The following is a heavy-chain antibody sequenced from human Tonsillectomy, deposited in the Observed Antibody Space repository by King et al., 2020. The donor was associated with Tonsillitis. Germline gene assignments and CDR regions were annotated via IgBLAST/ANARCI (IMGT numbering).Heavy chain of an antibody. CDR2: INHRGST. CDR3: ARTLQVYDILTGDYGMDV. V-gene: IGHV4-34*01. J-gene: IGHJ6*02. Sequence: VQLQQWGAGLLKPSETLSLTCAVYGGSFSGYYWSWIRQPPGKGLEWIGEINHRGSTNYNPSLKSRVTISVDTSKNQFSLKPSSVTAADTAVYYCARTLQVYDILTGDYGMDVWGQGTTVTVSS. CDR1: GGSFSGYY. D-gene: IGHD3-9*01.